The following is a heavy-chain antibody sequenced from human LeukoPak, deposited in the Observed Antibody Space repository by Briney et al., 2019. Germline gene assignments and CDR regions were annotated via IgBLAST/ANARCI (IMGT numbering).Heavy chain of an antibody. V-gene: IGHV4-34*01. CDR3: ASRRYYDFWSGYYSDYGMDV. J-gene: IGHJ6*02. CDR1: GGSFSGYY. Sequence: SETLSLTCAVYGGSFSGYYWSWIRQPPGKGLEWIGEINHSGSTNYNPSLKGRVTISVDTSKNQFSLKLSSVTAADTAVYYCASRRYYDFWSGYYSDYGMDVWGQGTTVTVSS. D-gene: IGHD3-3*01. CDR2: INHSGST.